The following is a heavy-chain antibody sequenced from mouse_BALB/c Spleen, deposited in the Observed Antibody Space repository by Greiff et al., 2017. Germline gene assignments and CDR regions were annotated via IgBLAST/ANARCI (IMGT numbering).Heavy chain of an antibody. CDR3: RSGSSYDAMDY. J-gene: IGHJ4*01. CDR2: ISSGGSYT. CDR1: GFTFSSYA. V-gene: IGHV5-9-3*01. Sequence: EVKVEESGGGLVKPGGSLKLSCAASGFTFSSYAMSWVRQTPEKRLEWVATISSGGSYTYYPDSVKGRFTISRDNAKNTLYLQMSSLRSEDTAMYYCRSGSSYDAMDYWGQGTSVTVSS. D-gene: IGHD1-1*01.